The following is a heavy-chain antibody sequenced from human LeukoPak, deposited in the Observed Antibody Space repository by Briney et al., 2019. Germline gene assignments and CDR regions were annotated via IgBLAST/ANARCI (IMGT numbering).Heavy chain of an antibody. V-gene: IGHV4-39*01. CDR1: GGSISSSSYY. CDR3: ARQFYVLWELRSSYYFDY. Sequence: SETLSLTCTVSGGSISSSSYYWGWIRQPPGKGLEWIGSIYYSGSTYYNPSLKSRVTISVDTSKNQFSLKLSSVTAADTAVYYCARQFYVLWELRSSYYFDYWGQGTLVTVSS. CDR2: IYYSGST. D-gene: IGHD1-26*01. J-gene: IGHJ4*02.